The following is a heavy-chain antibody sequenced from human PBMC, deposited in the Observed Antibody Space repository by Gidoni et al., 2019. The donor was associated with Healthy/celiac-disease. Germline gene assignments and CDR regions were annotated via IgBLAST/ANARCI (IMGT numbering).Heavy chain of an antibody. J-gene: IGHJ6*03. Sequence: EVQLVESGGGLVQPGGSLRLSCAASGFTFSDHYMDWVRQAPGKGLEWVGRTRNKANSYTTEYAASVKGRFTISRDDSKNSLYLQMNSLKTEDTAVYYCARGLLAAAEDYYYYMDVWGKGTTVTVSS. CDR1: GFTFSDHY. CDR3: ARGLLAAAEDYYYYMDV. D-gene: IGHD6-13*01. V-gene: IGHV3-72*01. CDR2: TRNKANSYTT.